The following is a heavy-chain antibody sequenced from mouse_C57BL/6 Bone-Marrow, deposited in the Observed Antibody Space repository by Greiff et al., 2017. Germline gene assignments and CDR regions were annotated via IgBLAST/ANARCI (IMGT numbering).Heavy chain of an antibody. CDR3: TKRGPIAY. CDR2: IYPGNSGT. CDR1: GYTFTSYC. V-gene: IGHV1-5*01. J-gene: IGHJ3*01. Sequence: EVQLQQSGTVLVRPGASVTMSCTTSGYTFTSYCMHWLKQRPGQGLEWIGAIYPGNSGTSYNPKFKGKAKLTADTSTSTAYMELSSLTNEDTAVYYCTKRGPIAYWGQGTLVTVAA.